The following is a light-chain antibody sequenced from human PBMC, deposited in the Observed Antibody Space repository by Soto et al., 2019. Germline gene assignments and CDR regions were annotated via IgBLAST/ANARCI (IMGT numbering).Light chain of an antibody. CDR2: DVT. J-gene: IGLJ2*01. CDR3: ASYGGVNNLL. Sequence: QSALTQPPSASGSPGQSVTISCSETSSDIGGYNFVSWYQQHPGKAPKLMIYDVTKRPSGVPDRFSGSKSGNTASLTVSGLQAEDEADYYCASYGGVNNLLFGGGTKLTVL. CDR1: SSDIGGYNF. V-gene: IGLV2-8*01.